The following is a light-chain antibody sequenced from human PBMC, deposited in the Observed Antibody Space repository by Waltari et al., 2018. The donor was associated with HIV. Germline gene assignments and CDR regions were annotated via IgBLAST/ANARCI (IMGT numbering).Light chain of an antibody. CDR1: KSLLYTSNNKNF. Sequence: DIVMTQSPETMPVSLGERASIKCKSRKSLLYTSNNKNFLGWFQKKPGQPPKLLIYWAFTQGSGVPDRFSGSESVTDVTLTISSLQAGDVSIYYWQQYYTTPRTFGGRAKVEI. J-gene: IGKJ4*01. CDR3: QQYYTTPRT. V-gene: IGKV4-1*01. CDR2: WAF.